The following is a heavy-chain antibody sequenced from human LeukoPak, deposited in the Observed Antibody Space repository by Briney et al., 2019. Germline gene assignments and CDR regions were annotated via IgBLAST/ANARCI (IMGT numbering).Heavy chain of an antibody. CDR2: INPNSGGT. CDR1: GYTFTGYY. CDR3: ARGEVLNRGGDALIDY. J-gene: IGHJ4*02. D-gene: IGHD3-9*01. Sequence: ASVKVSCKASGYTFTGYYMHWVRQAPGQGLEWMGWINPNSGGTNYAQKFQGRVTMTKDTSISTAYMELSRLRSDDTAVYYCARGEVLNRGGDALIDYWGQGTLVPVSS. V-gene: IGHV1-2*02.